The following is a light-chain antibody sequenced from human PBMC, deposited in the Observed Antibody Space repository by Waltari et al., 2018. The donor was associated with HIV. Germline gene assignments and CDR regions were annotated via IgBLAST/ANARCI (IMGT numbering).Light chain of an antibody. J-gene: IGLJ1*01. Sequence: QSALTQPASVSGSPGQSITISCTGTSSDVGGYNYVSWYQQHPGKAPKPMIYEVSNRPSGVSNRFSCSKSGNTASLTISGLQAEDEADYYCSSYTSSSTGVFGTGTKVTVL. V-gene: IGLV2-14*01. CDR3: SSYTSSSTGV. CDR2: EVS. CDR1: SSDVGGYNY.